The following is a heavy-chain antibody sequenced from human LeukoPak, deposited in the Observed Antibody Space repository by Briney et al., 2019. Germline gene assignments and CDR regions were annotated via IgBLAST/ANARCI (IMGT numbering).Heavy chain of an antibody. CDR2: ISSNGGST. D-gene: IGHD2-21*01. V-gene: IGHV3-64*01. Sequence: GGSLRLSCAASGFTFSSYAMHWVRQAPGKGLEYVSAISSNGGSTYYANSVKGRFTISRDNSKNTLYLQMGSLRAEDMAVYYCARGRLAIPRAFDIWGQGTMVTVSS. CDR1: GFTFSSYA. CDR3: ARGRLAIPRAFDI. J-gene: IGHJ3*02.